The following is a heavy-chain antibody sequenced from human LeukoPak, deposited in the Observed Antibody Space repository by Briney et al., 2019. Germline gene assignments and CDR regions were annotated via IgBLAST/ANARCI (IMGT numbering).Heavy chain of an antibody. CDR2: IIPIFGTA. CDR3: ARGSYYDSSGYYHNFDY. D-gene: IGHD3-22*01. J-gene: IGHJ4*02. CDR1: GGTFISYA. V-gene: IGHV1-69*05. Sequence: SVKVSCKASGGTFISYAISWVRQAPGQGLEWMGGIIPIFGTANYAQKFQGRVTITTDESTSTAYMELSSLRSEDTAVYYCARGSYYDSSGYYHNFDYWGQGTLVTVSS.